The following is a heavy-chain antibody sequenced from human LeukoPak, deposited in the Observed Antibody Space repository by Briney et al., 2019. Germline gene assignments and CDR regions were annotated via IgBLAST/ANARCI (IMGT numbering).Heavy chain of an antibody. V-gene: IGHV1-18*01. Sequence: ASVKVSCKASGYTFTNYGISWVRQAPGQGLEWMGWISVYNGNTNYAQKLQGRVTMTTDTSTSTVYMELSSLRSEDTAVYYCARDRDYDFWSGSRNWFDPWGQGTLVTVSS. D-gene: IGHD3-3*01. J-gene: IGHJ5*02. CDR2: ISVYNGNT. CDR3: ARDRDYDFWSGSRNWFDP. CDR1: GYTFTNYG.